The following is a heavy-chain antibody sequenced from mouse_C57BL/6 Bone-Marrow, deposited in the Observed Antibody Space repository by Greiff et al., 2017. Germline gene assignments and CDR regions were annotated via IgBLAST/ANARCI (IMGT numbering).Heavy chain of an antibody. Sequence: EVQVVESGGGLVKPGGSLKLSCAASGFTFSDYGMHWVRQAPEMGLEWFAYISSGSSTIYYEDTVKGRFTIFRDNAKNTLFLQMTSLKSEDTTMYYCARPTMVTTKIMAYWGQGTLVNDSA. CDR2: ISSGSSTI. J-gene: IGHJ3*01. CDR3: ARPTMVTTKIMAY. D-gene: IGHD2-2*01. CDR1: GFTFSDYG. V-gene: IGHV5-17*01.